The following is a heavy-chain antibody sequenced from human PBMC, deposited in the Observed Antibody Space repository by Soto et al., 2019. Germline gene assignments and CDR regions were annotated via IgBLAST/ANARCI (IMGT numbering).Heavy chain of an antibody. V-gene: IGHV1-69*01. CDR3: ASSITMVRGVGYFYY. Sequence: QVQLVQSGAEVKKPGSSVKVSCKASGGTFSSYAISWVRQAPGQGLEWMGGIIPIFGTANYAQKFQGRVTITADESTSTAYRELSSLRSEDTAVYYCASSITMVRGVGYFYYWGQGTLVNVSS. CDR2: IIPIFGTA. J-gene: IGHJ4*02. D-gene: IGHD3-10*01. CDR1: GGTFSSYA.